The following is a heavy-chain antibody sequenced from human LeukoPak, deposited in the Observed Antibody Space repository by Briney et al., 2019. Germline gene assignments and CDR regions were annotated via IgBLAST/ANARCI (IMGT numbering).Heavy chain of an antibody. CDR1: GFTFRIYS. J-gene: IGHJ4*02. CDR2: ISSSSTYI. CDR3: ARGYCSGGSCYDY. D-gene: IGHD2-15*01. V-gene: IGHV3-21*01. Sequence: GGSLRLSCAASGFTFRIYSMNWVRQAPGKGLGWVSSISSSSTYIYYADSVKGRFTISRDNAKNSLYLQMNSLRAEDTGVYYCARGYCSGGSCYDYWGQGTLVTVSS.